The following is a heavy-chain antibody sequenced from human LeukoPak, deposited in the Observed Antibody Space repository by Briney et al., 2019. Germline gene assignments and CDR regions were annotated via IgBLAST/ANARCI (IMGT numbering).Heavy chain of an antibody. CDR3: ARVPGGSGSYDD. D-gene: IGHD3-10*01. Sequence: SETLSLTCTVSGGSIISSSYYWGWIRQPPEKGLEWIGTIYYSGSTYYNPSLESRVTISVDTSKSHFSLKLSSVTAADTAVYYCARVPGGSGSYDDWGQGTLVTVSS. J-gene: IGHJ4*02. V-gene: IGHV4-39*07. CDR2: IYYSGST. CDR1: GGSIISSSYY.